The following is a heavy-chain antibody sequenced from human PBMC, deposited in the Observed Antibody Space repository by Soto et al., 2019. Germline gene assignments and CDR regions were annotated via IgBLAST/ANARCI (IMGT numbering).Heavy chain of an antibody. D-gene: IGHD3-22*01. CDR3: ARERGWVLPQLDP. V-gene: IGHV4-61*01. CDR1: GGYVSSGSCY. CDR2: IYYSGST. J-gene: IGHJ5*02. Sequence: SETMSLTCTVSGGYVSSGSCYWSWIRQPPGKGLEWIGYIYYSGSTNYNPSLKSRVTISVDTSKNQFSLKLSSVTAADTAVYYCARERGWVLPQLDPWGQGTLVTVSS.